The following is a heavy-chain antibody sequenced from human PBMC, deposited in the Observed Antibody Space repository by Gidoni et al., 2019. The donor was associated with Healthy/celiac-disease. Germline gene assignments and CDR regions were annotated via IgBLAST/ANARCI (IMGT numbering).Heavy chain of an antibody. D-gene: IGHD3-22*01. CDR1: GFSFSSVR. CDR3: ARDPTWYYYDSSGYLSS. CDR2: ISSSSSYI. Sequence: EVQLVESGGGLVKPGGSLILSCSASGFSFSSVRMNWVRQAPGKGLEWVSSISSSSSYIYYADSVKGRFTISRDNAKNSLYLQMNSLRAEDTAVYYCARDPTWYYYDSSGYLSSWGQGTLVTVSS. V-gene: IGHV3-21*01. J-gene: IGHJ5*02.